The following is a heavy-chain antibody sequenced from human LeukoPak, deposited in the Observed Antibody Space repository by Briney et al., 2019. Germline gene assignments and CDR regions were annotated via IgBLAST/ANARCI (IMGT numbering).Heavy chain of an antibody. D-gene: IGHD3-22*01. J-gene: IGHJ4*02. CDR3: VRLRRNSDRSDYYYFYDY. CDR1: GLTFSDYS. CDR2: INPTSTSI. V-gene: IGHV3-21*01. Sequence: PGGSLRLSCAASGLTFSDYSINWVRQAPGKGLEWVSSINPTSTSIYYADAVKGRFTISRDNARSSLYLQMNSLRAEDTAVYYRVRLRRNSDRSDYYYFYDYWGQGILVTVSS.